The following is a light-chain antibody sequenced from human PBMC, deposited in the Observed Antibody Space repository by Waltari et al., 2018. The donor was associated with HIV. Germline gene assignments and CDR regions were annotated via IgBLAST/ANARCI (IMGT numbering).Light chain of an antibody. CDR1: QSVSSK. CDR3: QQYYKWPLT. CDR2: GAS. J-gene: IGKJ5*01. V-gene: IGKV3D-15*01. Sequence: EIVMLQSPAPMSVSPGERATLSCRASQSVSSKLAWYQQKPGQAPRLLIYGASTRSTGIPGRFSGSESGTEFILTISSLQSEDCAVYYCQQYYKWPLTFGQGTRLEIK.